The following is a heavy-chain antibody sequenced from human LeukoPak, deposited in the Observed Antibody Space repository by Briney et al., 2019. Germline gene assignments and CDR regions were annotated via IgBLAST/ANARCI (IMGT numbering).Heavy chain of an antibody. CDR2: IYYSGST. CDR3: ARERITMVRGVSHDAFDI. D-gene: IGHD3-10*01. J-gene: IGHJ3*02. CDR1: GGSFSSYY. Sequence: SETLSLTCAVYGGSFSSYYWSWIRQPPGKGLEWIGYIYYSGSTNYNPSLKSRVTISVDTSKNQFSLKLSSVTAADTAVYYCARERITMVRGVSHDAFDIWGQGTMVTVSS. V-gene: IGHV4-59*01.